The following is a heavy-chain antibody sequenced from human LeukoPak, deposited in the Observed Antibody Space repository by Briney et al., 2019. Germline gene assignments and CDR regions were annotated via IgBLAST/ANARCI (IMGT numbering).Heavy chain of an antibody. CDR2: ISWNSGSI. CDR1: GSTFDDYA. Sequence: GGSLRLSCAASGSTFDDYAMHWVRQAPGKGLEWVSGISWNSGSIGYADSVKGRFTISRDNAKNSLYLQMNSLRAEDTALYYCAKDINYGDYACGAFDIWGQGTMVTVSS. D-gene: IGHD4-17*01. V-gene: IGHV3-9*01. CDR3: AKDINYGDYACGAFDI. J-gene: IGHJ3*02.